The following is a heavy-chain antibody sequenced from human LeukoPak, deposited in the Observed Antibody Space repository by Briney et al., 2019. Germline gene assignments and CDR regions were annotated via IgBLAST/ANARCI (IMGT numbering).Heavy chain of an antibody. Sequence: KSSETLSLTCTVSGGSISSYYWSWIRQPPGKGLEWIGYIYYSGSTNYNPSLKSRVTISVGTSKNQFSLKLSSVTAADTAVYYCARDRGGTYVYWGQGTLVTVSS. CDR2: IYYSGST. CDR1: GGSISSYY. V-gene: IGHV4-59*01. CDR3: ARDRGGTYVY. D-gene: IGHD1-1*01. J-gene: IGHJ4*02.